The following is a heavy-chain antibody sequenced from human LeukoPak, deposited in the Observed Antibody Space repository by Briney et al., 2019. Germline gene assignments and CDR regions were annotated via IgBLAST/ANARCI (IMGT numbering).Heavy chain of an antibody. Sequence: GGSLRLSCAASGFTFSSYGMHWVRQAPGKGLEWVAVISHDGSNKYYADSVKGRFTISRDNSKNTLYLQMNSLRAEDTAVYYCAKWVVFCSGGSCHNWFDPWGQGTLVTVSS. CDR2: ISHDGSNK. V-gene: IGHV3-30*18. CDR1: GFTFSSYG. J-gene: IGHJ5*02. D-gene: IGHD2-15*01. CDR3: AKWVVFCSGGSCHNWFDP.